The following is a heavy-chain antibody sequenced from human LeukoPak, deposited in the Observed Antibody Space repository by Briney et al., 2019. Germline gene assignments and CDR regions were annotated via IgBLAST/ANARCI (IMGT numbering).Heavy chain of an antibody. CDR3: ASGVLFGVRGERFQH. D-gene: IGHD3-10*01. CDR2: IYSGGST. V-gene: IGHV3-53*05. Sequence: PGGSLRLSCAASGFTVSSNYMSWVRQAPGKGLEWVSVIYSGGSTYYADSVKGRFTISRDNSKNTLYLQMNSLRAEDTAVYYCASGVLFGVRGERFQHWGQGTLVTVSS. CDR1: GFTVSSNY. J-gene: IGHJ1*01.